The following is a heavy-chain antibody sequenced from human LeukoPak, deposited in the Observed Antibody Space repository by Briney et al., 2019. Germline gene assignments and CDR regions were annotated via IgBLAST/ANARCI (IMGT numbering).Heavy chain of an antibody. CDR2: ISSTSSTI. J-gene: IGHJ4*02. Sequence: PGGSLRLSCAASGFTFNSYTMNWVRQAPGKGLEWVSYISSTSSTIFYADSVKGRFTISRDNAKNSLFLQMNSLRAEDTAVYYCAREEWVAAGNTDYWGQGALVTVSS. CDR3: AREEWVAAGNTDY. CDR1: GFTFNSYT. D-gene: IGHD6-13*01. V-gene: IGHV3-48*01.